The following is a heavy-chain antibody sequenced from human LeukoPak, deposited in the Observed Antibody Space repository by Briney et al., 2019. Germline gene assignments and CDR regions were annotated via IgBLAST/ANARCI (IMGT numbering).Heavy chain of an antibody. CDR2: IYHSGST. D-gene: IGHD6-13*01. CDR1: GASISSSNW. V-gene: IGHV4-4*02. CDR3: ATRSIAAGGTLVDY. Sequence: KSSGTLSLTCAVSGASISSSNWWNWVRQPPGKGLEWIGKIYHSGSTNYNPSLKSRVTISVDKSKNQFSLKLSSVTAADTAVYYCATRSIAAGGTLVDYWGQGTLVTVSS. J-gene: IGHJ4*02.